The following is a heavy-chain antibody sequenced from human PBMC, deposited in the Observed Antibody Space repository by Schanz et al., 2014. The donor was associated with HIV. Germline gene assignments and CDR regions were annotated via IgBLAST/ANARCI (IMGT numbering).Heavy chain of an antibody. J-gene: IGHJ4*02. Sequence: QVQLVESGGGVVQPGRSLRLSCTASGFTFSNYGMHWVRQAPGKGLEWVAAIWYDGSNKFYADSVKGRFTISRDNSKNTLYLQMNNLRAEDTAVYGCARKGLRFSFWLDYWGQGTPVTVSS. CDR3: ARKGLRFSFWLDY. CDR2: IWYDGSNK. D-gene: IGHD4-17*01. V-gene: IGHV3-33*01. CDR1: GFTFSNYG.